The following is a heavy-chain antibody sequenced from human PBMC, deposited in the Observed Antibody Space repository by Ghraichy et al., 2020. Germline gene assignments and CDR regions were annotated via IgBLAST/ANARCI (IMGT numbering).Heavy chain of an antibody. CDR3: ARTSPLLHGLYYYAMDV. Sequence: SETLSLTCTVSGGSIGSHYWSWIRQAPAKGLEWIGYFYHGGRTHYNSSLESRVTISGDTANNQLSLTLTSVTAADTAVYFCARTSPLLHGLYYYAMDVWGQGTTVIVSS. CDR1: GGSIGSHY. J-gene: IGHJ6*02. D-gene: IGHD2-15*01. V-gene: IGHV4-59*08. CDR2: FYHGGRT.